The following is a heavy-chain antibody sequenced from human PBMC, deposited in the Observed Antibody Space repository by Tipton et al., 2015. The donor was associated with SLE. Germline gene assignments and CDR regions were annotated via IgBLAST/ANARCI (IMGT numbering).Heavy chain of an antibody. D-gene: IGHD3-3*01. Sequence: TLSLTCTVSGGSISSGDYYWSWIRQPPGKGLEWIGYIYYSGSTYYNPSLKSRVTISVDTSKNQFSLKLSSVTAADTAVYYCARDQGDLWSGYSSFDYWGQGTLVTVSS. CDR1: GGSISSGDYY. J-gene: IGHJ4*02. V-gene: IGHV4-30-4*01. CDR2: IYYSGST. CDR3: ARDQGDLWSGYSSFDY.